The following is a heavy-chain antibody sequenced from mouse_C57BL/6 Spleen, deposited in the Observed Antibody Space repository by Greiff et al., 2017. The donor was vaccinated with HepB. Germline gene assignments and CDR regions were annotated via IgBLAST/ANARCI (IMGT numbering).Heavy chain of an antibody. CDR1: GYAFTNYL. D-gene: IGHD4-1*01. Sequence: QVQLKQSGAELVRPGTSVKVSCKASGYAFTNYLIEWVKQRPGQGLEWIGVINPGSGGTNYNEKFKGKATLTADKSSSTAYMQLSSLTSEDSAVYFCARGGTGKDYAMDYGGQGTSVTVSS. J-gene: IGHJ4*01. V-gene: IGHV1-54*01. CDR2: INPGSGGT. CDR3: ARGGTGKDYAMDY.